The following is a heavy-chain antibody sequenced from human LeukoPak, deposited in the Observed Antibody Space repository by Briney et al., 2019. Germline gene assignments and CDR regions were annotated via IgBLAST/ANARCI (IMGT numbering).Heavy chain of an antibody. CDR2: MNPNSGEA. J-gene: IGHJ1*01. CDR3: ARGMDAEAFQN. D-gene: IGHD2-2*03. CDR1: GYRFTAYP. Sequence: ASVTVSCKTSGYRFTAYPLHWVRQAPGQGLEWMGWMNPNSGEASNAQRFHGRVTMTRPTSIIVAYMELRSLTSDDTAVYYCARGMDAEAFQNWGQGTLVTVSS. V-gene: IGHV1-2*02.